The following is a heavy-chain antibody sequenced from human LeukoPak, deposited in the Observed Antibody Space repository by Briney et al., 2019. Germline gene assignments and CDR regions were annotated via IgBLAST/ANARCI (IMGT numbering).Heavy chain of an antibody. CDR1: GHIFTSYW. Sequence: GESLKISCKGPGHIFTSYWIAWVRQMPGKGLDWMGITYPGDSDTRYSPSFQGQVTISADKSISTAYLQWSSLKASDTAMYYCARRSSGYSSSWYERPVFDYWGQGTLVTVSS. CDR3: ARRSSGYSSSWYERPVFDY. D-gene: IGHD6-13*01. V-gene: IGHV5-51*01. CDR2: TYPGDSDT. J-gene: IGHJ4*02.